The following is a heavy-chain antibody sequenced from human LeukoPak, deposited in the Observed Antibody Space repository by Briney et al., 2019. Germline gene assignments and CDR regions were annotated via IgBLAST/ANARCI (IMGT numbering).Heavy chain of an antibody. Sequence: GGSLRLSCAASGFTVSSNYVSWVRQAPGKGLEWVSVIYSGGSTYYADSVKGRFTISRDNSKNTLYLQMNSLRAEDTAVYYCAREARYYDSSAYWGQGTLVTVSS. CDR2: IYSGGST. V-gene: IGHV3-53*01. J-gene: IGHJ4*02. CDR3: AREARYYDSSAY. D-gene: IGHD3-22*01. CDR1: GFTVSSNY.